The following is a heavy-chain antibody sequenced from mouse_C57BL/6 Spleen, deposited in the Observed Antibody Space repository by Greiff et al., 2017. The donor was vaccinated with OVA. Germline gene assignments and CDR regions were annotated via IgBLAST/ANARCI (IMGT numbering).Heavy chain of an antibody. J-gene: IGHJ2*01. V-gene: IGHV5-4*01. CDR1: GFTFSSYA. D-gene: IGHD1-1*01. CDR3: AREDGYGSSGY. Sequence: EVKLVESGGGLVKPGGSLKLSCAASGFTFSSYAMSWVRQTPEKRLEWVATISDGGSYTYYPDNVKGRFTISRDNAKNNLYLQMSHLKSEDTARYDWAREDGYGSSGYWGQGTTLTVSS. CDR2: ISDGGSYT.